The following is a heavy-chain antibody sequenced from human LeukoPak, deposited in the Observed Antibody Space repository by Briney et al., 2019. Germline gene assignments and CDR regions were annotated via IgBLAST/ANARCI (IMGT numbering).Heavy chain of an antibody. D-gene: IGHD3-10*01. J-gene: IGHJ4*02. CDR3: AGLYGSGSYYGY. CDR1: GDSISSSSYY. Sequence: SETLSLTCTVSGDSISSSSYYWGWIRQPPGKGLEWIGNIYYSGNTYYNPSLKSRVTISVDTSKNQFSLKLSPVTAADTAVYYCAGLYGSGSYYGYWGQGTLVTVSS. CDR2: IYYSGNT. V-gene: IGHV4-39*01.